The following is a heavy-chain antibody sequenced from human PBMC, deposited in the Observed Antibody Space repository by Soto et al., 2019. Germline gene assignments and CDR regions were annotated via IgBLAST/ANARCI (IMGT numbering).Heavy chain of an antibody. V-gene: IGHV1-24*01. CDR1: GYTLTELS. Sequence: ASVKVSCKVPGYTLTELSVYCVRQAPGKGLEWMGGFDPEDGETIYAQKFQGRVTMTEGTSSDTAYMELRSLRFEDTAVYYCATGVTTFNYWGQGTLVTVSS. J-gene: IGHJ4*02. D-gene: IGHD4-17*01. CDR3: ATGVTTFNY. CDR2: FDPEDGET.